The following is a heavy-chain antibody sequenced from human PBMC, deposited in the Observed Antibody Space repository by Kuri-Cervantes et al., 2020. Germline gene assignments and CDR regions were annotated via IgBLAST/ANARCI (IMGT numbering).Heavy chain of an antibody. CDR2: ISGSGGST. Sequence: GGSLRLSCAASGFTFSSYAMSWVRQAPGKGLEWVSAISGSGGSTYYADSVKGRFTISRDNSKNTLYLQMNSLRAEDTAVYYCAREVFVVVPAARVVFGYWGQGTLVTVSS. J-gene: IGHJ4*02. D-gene: IGHD2-2*01. CDR1: GFTFSSYA. CDR3: AREVFVVVPAARVVFGY. V-gene: IGHV3-23*01.